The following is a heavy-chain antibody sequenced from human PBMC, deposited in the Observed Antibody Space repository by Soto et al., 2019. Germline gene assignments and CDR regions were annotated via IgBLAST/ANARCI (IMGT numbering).Heavy chain of an antibody. J-gene: IGHJ5*02. CDR2: IYWDDDK. CDR1: GFSLSTSGVG. Sequence: QITLKESGPTLVKPTQTLTLTCTFSGFSLSTSGVGVGWIRQPPGTALEWLALIYWDDDKRYSPSLKSRLTITTATSKNQLVLTMPNMDPVDTATYYCAHRRGVAWFDPWGQGTLVTVSS. CDR3: AHRRGVAWFDP. V-gene: IGHV2-5*02. D-gene: IGHD1-26*01.